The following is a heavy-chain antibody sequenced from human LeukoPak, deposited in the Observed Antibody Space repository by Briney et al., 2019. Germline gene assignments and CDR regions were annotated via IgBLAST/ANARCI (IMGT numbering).Heavy chain of an antibody. CDR3: ARGVVSGRFGDYYYYMDV. Sequence: SETLSLTCAVYGGSFSGHYWTWIRQPPGKGLQWIGEVNDRGSTNYNPSLRSRLTISEDKSKKQFSLRLPSVTAADTAVYYCARGVVSGRFGDYYYYMDVWGKGTTVTVSS. CDR2: VNDRGST. D-gene: IGHD3-16*01. CDR1: GGSFSGHY. J-gene: IGHJ6*03. V-gene: IGHV4-34*01.